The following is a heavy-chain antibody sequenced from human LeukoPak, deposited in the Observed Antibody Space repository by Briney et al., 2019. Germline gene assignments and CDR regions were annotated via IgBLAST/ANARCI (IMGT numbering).Heavy chain of an antibody. V-gene: IGHV3-7*03. CDR1: GFTFNNHW. CDR2: IKLDGSEK. CDR3: ARDQYDTWSRRGNFDS. J-gene: IGHJ4*02. D-gene: IGHD3-3*01. Sequence: PGGSLRLSCAASGFTFNNHWMSWVRQAPGKGLEWVANIKLDGSEKNYMDSVKGRFTISRDNTKNSLYLQMNSLRVEDTAVFYCARDQYDTWSRRGNFDSWGQGTLVIVSS.